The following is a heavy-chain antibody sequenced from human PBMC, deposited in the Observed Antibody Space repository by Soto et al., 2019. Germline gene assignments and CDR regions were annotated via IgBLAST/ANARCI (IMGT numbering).Heavy chain of an antibody. CDR1: GGSISSYY. CDR2: IYYSGST. J-gene: IGHJ5*02. Sequence: SETRSLTCTVSGGSISSYYWSWIRQPPGKGLEWIGYIYYSGSTNYNPSLKSRVTISVDTSKNQFSLKLSSATAADTAVYYCARTKYLLDHSSGWYHWFDPWGQGTLVTVSS. D-gene: IGHD6-19*01. CDR3: ARTKYLLDHSSGWYHWFDP. V-gene: IGHV4-59*08.